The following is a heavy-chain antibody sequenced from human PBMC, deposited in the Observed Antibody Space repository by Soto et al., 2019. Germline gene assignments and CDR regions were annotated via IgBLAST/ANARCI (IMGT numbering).Heavy chain of an antibody. CDR2: IRSNSYGGTT. V-gene: IGHV3-49*03. D-gene: IGHD6-19*01. CDR3: TRGVPPCGCYFDY. Sequence: PGGSLRLSCTASGFTFCDYAVRWFRQAPGKGLEWVAFIRSNSYGGTTEYAASVEGRFTISRDDSKSIAYLQMNSLKTEDTAVYYCTRGVPPCGCYFDYWGQGTLVTVSS. CDR1: GFTFCDYA. J-gene: IGHJ4*02.